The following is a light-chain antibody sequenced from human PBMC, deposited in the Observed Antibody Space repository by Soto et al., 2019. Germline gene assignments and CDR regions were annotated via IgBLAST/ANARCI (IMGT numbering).Light chain of an antibody. J-gene: IGLJ1*01. V-gene: IGLV2-14*01. CDR2: DVT. CDR1: SSDVGGYNF. Sequence: QSALTQPASVSWSPGQSITISCTGTSSDVGGYNFVSWYQQHPDKAPKLMIYDVTNRPSGVSNRFSVSKSGNTASLTISGLQAEDEADYYCSSYTSISTYVFGTGTKLTVL. CDR3: SSYTSISTYV.